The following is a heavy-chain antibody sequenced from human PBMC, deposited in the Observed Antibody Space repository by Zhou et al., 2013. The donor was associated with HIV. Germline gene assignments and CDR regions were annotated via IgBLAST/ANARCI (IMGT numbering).Heavy chain of an antibody. D-gene: IGHD2-15*01. Sequence: QVQLVQSGAEVKKPGSSVKVSCKASGGTFSSYAISWVRQAPGQGLEWMGRIIPILGIANYAQKFQGRVTITADKSTTTAYMELSSLRSEDTAVYYCASNYCSGGSCRLYAFDIWGQGTMVTVSS. J-gene: IGHJ3*02. CDR1: GGTFSSYA. CDR2: IIPILGIA. CDR3: ASNYCSGGSCRLYAFDI. V-gene: IGHV1-69*04.